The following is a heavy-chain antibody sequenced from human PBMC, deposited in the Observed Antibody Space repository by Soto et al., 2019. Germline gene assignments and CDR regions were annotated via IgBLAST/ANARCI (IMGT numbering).Heavy chain of an antibody. J-gene: IGHJ6*02. Sequence: EVQLVECGGGLVKPGGSLRRSCAASGFTFGSYNMNWVRQAPGKGLEWVSSISSSSSYIYYADSVKGRFTISRDNAKNSLYLQMNSLRAEDTAVYYCARVVDYYDPYYYYGMDVWGQGTTVTVSS. CDR1: GFTFGSYN. CDR2: ISSSSSYI. D-gene: IGHD3-22*01. V-gene: IGHV3-21*01. CDR3: ARVVDYYDPYYYYGMDV.